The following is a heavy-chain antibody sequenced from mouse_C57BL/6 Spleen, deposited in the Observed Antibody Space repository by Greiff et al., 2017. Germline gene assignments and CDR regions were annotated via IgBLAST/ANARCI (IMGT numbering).Heavy chain of an antibody. V-gene: IGHV1-61*01. CDR2: IYPSDSET. CDR1: GYTFTSYW. Sequence: QVQLKQPGAELVRPGSSVKLSCKASGYTFTSYWMDWVKQRPGQGLEWIGNIYPSDSETHYNQKFKDKATLTVDKSSSTAYMQLSSLTSEDSAVYYCARSGYSNYVFDYWGQGTTLTVSS. J-gene: IGHJ2*01. CDR3: ARSGYSNYVFDY. D-gene: IGHD2-5*01.